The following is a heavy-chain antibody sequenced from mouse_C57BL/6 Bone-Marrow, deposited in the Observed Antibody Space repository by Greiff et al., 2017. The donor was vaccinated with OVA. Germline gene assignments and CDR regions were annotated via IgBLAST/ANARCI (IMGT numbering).Heavy chain of an antibody. CDR3: AHYGSRLYLHY. V-gene: IGHV1-59*01. CDR2: IAPSDSYI. D-gene: IGHD1-1*01. CDR1: GYTFTNYW. Sequence: QVQLQQPGAELVRPGTSVKLSCKASGYTFTNYWMHWVKQRPGQGLEWIGVIAPSDSYINYNQKFKGRATLTVDTSSSTAYMHLSSLTSEDSAVYYCAHYGSRLYLHYWGQVTSLTVSS. J-gene: IGHJ2*02.